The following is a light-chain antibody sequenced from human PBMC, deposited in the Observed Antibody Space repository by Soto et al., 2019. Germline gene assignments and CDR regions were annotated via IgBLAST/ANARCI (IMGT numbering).Light chain of an antibody. V-gene: IGKV3-20*01. J-gene: IGKJ1*01. CDR3: QQYGTSFWT. Sequence: DMVLTQSPGTLSLSPGEIATLSCRTSHSVSSNYLAWYQQKPGQAPRLLIYGASTRAPGIPDRFSGSGSGADFTHTIRRLEPEDFAVYYCQQYGTSFWTFGQGTKVAIK. CDR2: GAS. CDR1: HSVSSNY.